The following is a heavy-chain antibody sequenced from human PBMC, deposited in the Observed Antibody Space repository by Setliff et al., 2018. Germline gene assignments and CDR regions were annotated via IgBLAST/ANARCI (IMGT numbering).Heavy chain of an antibody. CDR1: GYTFTGYY. Sequence: GASVKVSCKASGYTFTGYYMYWVRQAPGQGLEWMGRINPSSGATIYAQKFQGRVTMTSDTSISTAYMELGRLRSDDTAVYFCARDPLTTNRRRAFDIWGQGTMVTVSS. D-gene: IGHD4-17*01. V-gene: IGHV1-2*06. CDR2: INPSSGAT. CDR3: ARDPLTTNRRRAFDI. J-gene: IGHJ3*02.